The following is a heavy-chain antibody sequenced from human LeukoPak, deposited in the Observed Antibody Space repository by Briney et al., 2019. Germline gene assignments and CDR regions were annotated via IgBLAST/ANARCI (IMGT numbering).Heavy chain of an antibody. CDR2: VYYSGST. CDR1: GGSISRYY. Sequence: SETLSLTRNVSGGSISRYYWSWIRQPSGKGLEWIGYVYYSGSTNYNPSLKSRVTISVDTSKNQFSLNLSSVTAADTAVYYCAREDCSGGSCYRNWFDPWGQGTLVTVSS. CDR3: AREDCSGGSCYRNWFDP. D-gene: IGHD2-15*01. V-gene: IGHV4-59*08. J-gene: IGHJ5*02.